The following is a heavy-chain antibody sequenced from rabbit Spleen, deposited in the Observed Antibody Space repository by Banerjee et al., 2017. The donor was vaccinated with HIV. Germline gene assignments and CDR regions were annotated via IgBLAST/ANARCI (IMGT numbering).Heavy chain of an antibody. CDR1: GFSFSSSYY. V-gene: IGHV1S40*01. CDR3: ARANNSGTSFSTYGMDL. J-gene: IGHJ6*01. Sequence: QSLEESGGDLVKPGASLTLTCTASGFSFSSSYYMCWVRQAPGKGLEWIAYIAGDSVYTTYASWAKGRFTISKTSSTTVTLQMTSLTAADTATYFCARANNSGTSFSTYGMDLWGPGTLVTVS. D-gene: IGHD1-1*01. CDR2: IAGDSVYT.